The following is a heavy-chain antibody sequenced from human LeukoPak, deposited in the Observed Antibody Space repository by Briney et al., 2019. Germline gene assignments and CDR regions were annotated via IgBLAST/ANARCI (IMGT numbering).Heavy chain of an antibody. J-gene: IGHJ4*02. V-gene: IGHV1-2*02. D-gene: IGHD3-10*01. CDR1: GYTFTGYY. Sequence: EASVKVSCKASGYTFTGYYMHWVRQAPGQGLEWMGWINPNSGGTNYAQKFQGRVTMTRDTSISTAYMELSRLRSDDTAVYYCARVSGSYSPFDYWGQGTLVTVSS. CDR2: INPNSGGT. CDR3: ARVSGSYSPFDY.